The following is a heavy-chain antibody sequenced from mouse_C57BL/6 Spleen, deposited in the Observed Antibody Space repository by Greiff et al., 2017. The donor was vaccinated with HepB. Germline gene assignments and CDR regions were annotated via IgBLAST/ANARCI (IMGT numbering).Heavy chain of an antibody. V-gene: IGHV1-55*01. CDR2: IYPGSGST. CDR3: ARGDYDYDGAY. Sequence: QVQLQQPGAELVKPGAPVKMSCKASGYTFTSYWITWVKQRPGQGLEWIGDIYPGSGSTNYNEKFKSKATLTVDTSSSTAYMQLSSLTSEDSAVYYCARGDYDYDGAYWGQGTLVTVSA. D-gene: IGHD2-4*01. J-gene: IGHJ3*01. CDR1: GYTFTSYW.